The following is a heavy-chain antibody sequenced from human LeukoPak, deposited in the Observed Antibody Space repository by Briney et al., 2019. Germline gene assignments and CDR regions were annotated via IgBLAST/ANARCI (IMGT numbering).Heavy chain of an antibody. CDR1: GFTLSIYE. D-gene: IGHD2-15*01. J-gene: IGHJ3*02. Sequence: PGGSLRLSCAASGFTLSIYEMTWVRQAPGKGLEWVSYITSSGRHTFYADSVKGRFTISRDTAKNSLYLQMNSLRGEDTAVYYCSRDISSSTRAFDIWGQGTMATVS. CDR2: ITSSGRHT. V-gene: IGHV3-48*03. CDR3: SRDISSSTRAFDI.